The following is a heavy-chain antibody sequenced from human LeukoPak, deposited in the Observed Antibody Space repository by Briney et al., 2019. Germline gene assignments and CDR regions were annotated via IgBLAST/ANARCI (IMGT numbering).Heavy chain of an antibody. D-gene: IGHD1-1*01. CDR3: ARGRGTTRSGFDY. CDR1: GGSFRGYY. J-gene: IGHJ4*02. CDR2: INHSGST. V-gene: IGHV4-34*01. Sequence: PPETLSLTCAVYGGSFRGYYWSWIRQPPGKGLEWIGEINHSGSTNYNPSLKSRVTISVDTSKNQFSLKLSSVTAADTAVYYCARGRGTTRSGFDYWGQGTLVTVSS.